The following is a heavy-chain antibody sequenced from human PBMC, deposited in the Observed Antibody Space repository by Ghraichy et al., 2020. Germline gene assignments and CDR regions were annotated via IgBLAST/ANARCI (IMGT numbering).Heavy chain of an antibody. Sequence: GGSLRLSCAASGFTFSSYAMSWVRQAPGKGLEWVSAISGSGGSTYYADSVKGRFTISRDNSKNTLYLQMNSLRAEDTAVYYCAKLEAAVVVGGDAFDIWGQGTMVTVSS. CDR3: AKLEAAVVVGGDAFDI. D-gene: IGHD2-15*01. V-gene: IGHV3-23*01. CDR1: GFTFSSYA. J-gene: IGHJ3*02. CDR2: ISGSGGST.